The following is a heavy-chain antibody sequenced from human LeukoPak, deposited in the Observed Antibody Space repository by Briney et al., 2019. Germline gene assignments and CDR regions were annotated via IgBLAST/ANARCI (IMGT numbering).Heavy chain of an antibody. CDR1: GFTFDDYA. J-gene: IGHJ3*02. CDR2: LSWNSAII. Sequence: PGGSLRLSCAASGFTFDDYAMHWVRQAPGKGLEWVSGLSWNSAIIGYAASVKGRFTISRDNAKNSLYLQMNSLRAEDMALYYCAKARGGVLLRFLEDPLAFNIWGQGTMVTVSS. CDR3: AKARGGVLLRFLEDPLAFNI. V-gene: IGHV3-9*03. D-gene: IGHD3-3*01.